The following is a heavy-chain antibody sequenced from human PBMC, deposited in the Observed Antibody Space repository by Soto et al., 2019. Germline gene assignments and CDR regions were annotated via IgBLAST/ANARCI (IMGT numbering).Heavy chain of an antibody. V-gene: IGHV4-61*01. D-gene: IGHD6-13*01. CDR2: IYYSGST. J-gene: IGHJ4*02. Sequence: TLSLTCTVSGGSVSSGNYYWNWIRQSPGRGLEWIGYIYYSGSTNYNPSLKSRVSISVDTSKNQFSLRLSSVTAADTAVYYCASWYSSSWSNFDFWGQGTLVTVSS. CDR1: GGSVSSGNYY. CDR3: ASWYSSSWSNFDF.